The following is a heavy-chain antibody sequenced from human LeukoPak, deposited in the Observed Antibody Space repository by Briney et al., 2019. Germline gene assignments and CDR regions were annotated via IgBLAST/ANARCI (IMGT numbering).Heavy chain of an antibody. J-gene: IGHJ4*02. CDR3: AKDTDLDC. Sequence: GGSLRLSCVASGFSVSDNYMSWVRQAPGKGLEWVAIIYTGGFTCYGDSVKGRFTISRDTSKNTLYLHMNNLRAEDTAVYFCAKDTDLDCWGQGTEVTVSS. V-gene: IGHV3-53*01. D-gene: IGHD4-11*01. CDR1: GFSVSDNY. CDR2: IYTGGFT.